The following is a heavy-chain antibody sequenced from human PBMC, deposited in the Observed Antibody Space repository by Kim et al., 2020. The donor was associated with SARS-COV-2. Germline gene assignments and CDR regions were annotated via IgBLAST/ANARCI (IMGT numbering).Heavy chain of an antibody. V-gene: IGHV4-59*13. D-gene: IGHD3-10*01. CDR3: AREGTMVRGVLYYYYGMDV. CDR2: IYYSGST. J-gene: IGHJ6*02. Sequence: SETLSLTCTVSGGSISSYYWSWIRQPPGKGLEWIGYIYYSGSTNYNPSLKSRVTISVDTSKNQFSLKLSSVTAADTAVYYCAREGTMVRGVLYYYYGMDVWGQGTTVTVSS. CDR1: GGSISSYY.